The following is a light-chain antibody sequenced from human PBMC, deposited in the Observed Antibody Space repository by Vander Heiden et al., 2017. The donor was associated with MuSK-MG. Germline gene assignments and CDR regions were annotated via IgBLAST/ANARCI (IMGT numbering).Light chain of an antibody. CDR3: QQSNT. CDR2: AAS. Sequence: DIQMTQSPSSLSASVGDRVTITCRASQSISSYLNWYQQKPGKAPKLLIYAASSLQSGVPSRFSGSGSGTDFTLTISSLQPEDFATYYCQQSNTFGQGTKVEIK. J-gene: IGKJ1*01. V-gene: IGKV1-39*01. CDR1: QSISSY.